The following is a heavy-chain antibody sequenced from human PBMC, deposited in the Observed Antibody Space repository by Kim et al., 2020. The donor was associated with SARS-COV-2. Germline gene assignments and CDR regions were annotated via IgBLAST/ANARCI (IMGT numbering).Heavy chain of an antibody. CDR3: VKGAWLDY. CDR1: GFNFGTFD. CDR2: MKAPDDNT. D-gene: IGHD5-12*01. V-gene: IGHV3-23*01. J-gene: IGHJ4*02. Sequence: GGSLRLSCVASGFNFGTFDMSWVRQAPGKGLKWVSVMKAPDDNTYYAESVKGRFTVSRDSARNRLYLQMNSLRADVTAVYYCVKGAWLDYWGPGTLVTVSS.